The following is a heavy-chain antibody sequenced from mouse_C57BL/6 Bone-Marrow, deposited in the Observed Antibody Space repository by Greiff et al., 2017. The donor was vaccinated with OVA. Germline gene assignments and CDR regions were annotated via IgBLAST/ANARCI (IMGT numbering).Heavy chain of an antibody. CDR1: GFTFSSYA. V-gene: IGHV5-9-1*02. D-gene: IGHD2-2*01. J-gene: IGHJ3*01. CDR2: ISSGGDYI. Sequence: EVKVVESGEGLVKPGGSLKLSCAASGFTFSSYAMSWVRQTPEKRLEWVAYISSGGDYIYYADTVKGRFTISRDNARNTLYLQMSSLKSEDTAMYYCTRGGYPCAYWGQGTLVTVSA. CDR3: TRGGYPCAY.